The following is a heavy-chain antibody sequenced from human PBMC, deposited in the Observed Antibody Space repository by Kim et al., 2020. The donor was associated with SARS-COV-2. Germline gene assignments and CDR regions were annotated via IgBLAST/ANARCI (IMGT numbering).Heavy chain of an antibody. CDR2: MYYSGSS. V-gene: IGHV4-59*01. D-gene: IGHD6-25*01. Sequence: SETLSLTCTVSGGSISSYYWSWIRQPPGKGLEWIGYMYYSGSSNYNPSPKSRVTISVDTSRNQFSLKLSSVTAADTAVYYCARDSGYYHYYGMDVWGQGTTVTVSS. J-gene: IGHJ6*02. CDR1: GGSISSYY. CDR3: ARDSGYYHYYGMDV.